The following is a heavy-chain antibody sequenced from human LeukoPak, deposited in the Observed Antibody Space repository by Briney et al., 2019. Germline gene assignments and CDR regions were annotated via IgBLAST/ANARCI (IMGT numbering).Heavy chain of an antibody. CDR1: GGTFSNYA. Sequence: SVKVSCKASGGTFSNYAISWVRQAPGQGLEWMGGITPMFGTAKYAQKFQGRVTITADESTSTAYMELSSLRSEDTAVYYCARALPYYDFWSVSLYYFDYWGQGTLVTVSS. D-gene: IGHD3-3*01. V-gene: IGHV1-69*13. CDR2: ITPMFGTA. CDR3: ARALPYYDFWSVSLYYFDY. J-gene: IGHJ4*02.